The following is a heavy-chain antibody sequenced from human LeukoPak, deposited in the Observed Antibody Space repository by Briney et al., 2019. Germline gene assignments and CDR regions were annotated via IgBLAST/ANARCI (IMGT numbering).Heavy chain of an antibody. CDR1: GYTFTSYD. J-gene: IGHJ5*02. Sequence: GASVKVSCKASGYTFTSYDINWVRQATGQGLEWMGWMNPNSGNTGYAQKFQGGVTMTRNTSISTAYMELSSLRSEDTAVYYCARRAAAGNWFDRWGQGTLVTVSS. CDR3: ARRAAAGNWFDR. V-gene: IGHV1-8*01. D-gene: IGHD6-13*01. CDR2: MNPNSGNT.